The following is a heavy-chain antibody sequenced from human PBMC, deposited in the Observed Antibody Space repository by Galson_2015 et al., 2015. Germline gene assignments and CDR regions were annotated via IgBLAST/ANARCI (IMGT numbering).Heavy chain of an antibody. D-gene: IGHD3-9*01. CDR1: GFTFSSYG. J-gene: IGHJ4*02. Sequence: SLRLSCAASGFTFSSYGMHWVRQAPGKGLEWVAVIWYDGSNKYYADSVKGRFTISRDNSKNTLYLQMNSLRAEDTAVYYCARGPDDYDILTGYYDYWGQGTLVTASS. V-gene: IGHV3-33*01. CDR3: ARGPDDYDILTGYYDY. CDR2: IWYDGSNK.